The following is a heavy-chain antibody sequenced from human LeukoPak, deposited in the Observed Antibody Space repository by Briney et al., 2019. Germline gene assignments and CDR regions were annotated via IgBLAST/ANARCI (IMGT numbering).Heavy chain of an antibody. D-gene: IGHD6-19*01. J-gene: IGHJ4*02. Sequence: GGSLRLSCAASGFTFSSYEMNWVRQAPGKGLEWVSYISSSGSTIYYADSVKGRFTISRDNAKNSLYLQMNSLRAEDTAVYDCGRGESGWKQLFANWGKGTLVTVS. V-gene: IGHV3-48*03. CDR1: GFTFSSYE. CDR2: ISSSGSTI. CDR3: GRGESGWKQLFAN.